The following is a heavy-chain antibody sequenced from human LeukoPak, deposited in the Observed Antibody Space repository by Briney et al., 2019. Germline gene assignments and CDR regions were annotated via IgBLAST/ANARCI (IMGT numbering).Heavy chain of an antibody. Sequence: PSETLSLTCTVSGGSINSYYWSWIRQPPGKGLEWIGYIYYSGTTNYNPSLKSRVTISVDTSKNQFSLKLSSVTAADTAVYYCARHLGYCSSTSCFNWFDPWGQGTLVTVSS. V-gene: IGHV4-59*08. CDR1: GGSINSYY. CDR3: ARHLGYCSSTSCFNWFDP. D-gene: IGHD2-2*01. CDR2: IYYSGTT. J-gene: IGHJ5*02.